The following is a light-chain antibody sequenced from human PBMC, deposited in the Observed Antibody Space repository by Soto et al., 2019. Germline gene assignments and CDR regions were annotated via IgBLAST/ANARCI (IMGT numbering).Light chain of an antibody. CDR1: QGLNND. CDR2: DAS. V-gene: IGKV1-5*01. J-gene: IGKJ5*01. CDR3: QQYHTSSIT. Sequence: DIQMTQSPSTLSASVGDRVTITCRASQGLNNDLAWYQQKPGKAPNLRIYDASSLERGVPSRFSGTGSGTEFTLTISSLQPDDFASYYCQQYHTSSITFGQGTRLEIK.